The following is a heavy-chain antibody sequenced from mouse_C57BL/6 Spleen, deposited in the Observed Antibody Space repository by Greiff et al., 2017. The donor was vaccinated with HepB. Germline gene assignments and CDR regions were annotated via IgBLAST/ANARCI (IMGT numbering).Heavy chain of an antibody. CDR1: GFTFSSYG. CDR2: ISSGGSYT. V-gene: IGHV5-6*02. CDR3: ARPYYYGSSPYYAMDY. Sequence: DVMLVESGGDLVKPGGSLKLSCAASGFTFSSYGMSWVRQTPDKRLEWVATISSGGSYTYYPDSVKGRFTISRDNAKNTLYLQMSSLKSEDTAMYYCARPYYYGSSPYYAMDYWGQGTSVTVSS. J-gene: IGHJ4*01. D-gene: IGHD1-1*01.